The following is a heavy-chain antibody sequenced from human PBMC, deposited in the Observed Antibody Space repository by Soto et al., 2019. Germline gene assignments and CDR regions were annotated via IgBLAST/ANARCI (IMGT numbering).Heavy chain of an antibody. J-gene: IGHJ6*02. Sequence: ASVKVSYKAAGYTFTSYDISWVLQAPRQGFEWMGWISTYNGDANYAQRFQGRVTMTTDTSTSTTFMELRSLRSDDTAVYYCAREGPRPYYYYGMDVWGQGTTVTVSS. CDR2: ISTYNGDA. CDR3: AREGPRPYYYYGMDV. D-gene: IGHD6-6*01. V-gene: IGHV1-18*01. CDR1: GYTFTSYD.